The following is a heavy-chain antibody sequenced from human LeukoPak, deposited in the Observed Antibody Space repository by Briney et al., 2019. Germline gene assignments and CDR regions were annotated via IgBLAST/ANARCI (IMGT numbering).Heavy chain of an antibody. CDR1: GSTFTGYY. J-gene: IGHJ4*02. D-gene: IGHD3-9*01. CDR3: ARGGSYYDILAGYLLDY. Sequence: ASVKVSCNGSGSTFTGYYMHWARQAPGQGLEWMGWINPNSGGTNYAQKFQGRVTMTRDTSISTAYMELSRLRSEDTAVYYCARGGSYYDILAGYLLDYWGQGTLVTVSS. V-gene: IGHV1-2*02. CDR2: INPNSGGT.